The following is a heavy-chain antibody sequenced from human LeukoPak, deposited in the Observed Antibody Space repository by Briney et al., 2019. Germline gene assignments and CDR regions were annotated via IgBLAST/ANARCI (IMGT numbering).Heavy chain of an antibody. CDR1: GGTFSSYA. D-gene: IGHD2-2*01. CDR3: ARTAVVVPAAKRHKIDY. Sequence: RASVKVSCKASGGTFSSYAISWVRQAPGQGLEWMGWISAYNGNTNYAQKLQGRVTMTTDTSTSTAYMELRSLRSDDTAVYYCARTAVVVPAAKRHKIDYWGQGTLVTVSS. CDR2: ISAYNGNT. V-gene: IGHV1-18*01. J-gene: IGHJ4*02.